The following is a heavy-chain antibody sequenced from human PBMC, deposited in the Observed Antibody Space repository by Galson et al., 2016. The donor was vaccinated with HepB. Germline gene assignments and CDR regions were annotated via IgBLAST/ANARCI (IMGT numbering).Heavy chain of an antibody. D-gene: IGHD3-22*01. J-gene: IGHJ4*02. CDR2: IYSGGST. V-gene: IGHV3-53*01. CDR3: VRDRATYDSSGYWFDY. Sequence: SLRLSCAASGFTVYNNYMWWVRQAPGKGLDWVSLIYSGGSTSYADSVKGRFTISRDTSKNKLYLQMNSLRAEDTAVYYCVRDRATYDSSGYWFDYWGQGTLVTVSS. CDR1: GFTVYNNY.